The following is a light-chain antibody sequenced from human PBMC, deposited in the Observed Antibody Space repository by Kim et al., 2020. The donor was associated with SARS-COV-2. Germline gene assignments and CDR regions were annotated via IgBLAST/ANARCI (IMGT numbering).Light chain of an antibody. CDR2: DAS. V-gene: IGKV3-11*01. CDR3: QQRSNWPPT. Sequence: SLSPGQRPTLSCRASRRVSSYLAWYQQTPGQAPRLLIYDASNRATGIPARFSGSGSGTDFTLTISSLEPEDFAVYYCQQRSNWPPTFGQGTKLEI. CDR1: RRVSSY. J-gene: IGKJ2*01.